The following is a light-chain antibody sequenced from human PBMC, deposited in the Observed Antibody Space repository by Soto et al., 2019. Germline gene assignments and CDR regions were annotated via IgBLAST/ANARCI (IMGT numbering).Light chain of an antibody. J-gene: IGKJ2*01. CDR2: GAY. CDR3: QQSYMTFMYT. CDR1: QSISTY. V-gene: IGKV1-39*01. Sequence: DIQMTQSPSSLSASVGDIVTITCRASQSISTYLNWYQHKPGKAPKLLIYGAYSLQSGVPSRFSGSGSGTDFTLTISSLQPEDFATYYCQQSYMTFMYTFGQGTKVDIK.